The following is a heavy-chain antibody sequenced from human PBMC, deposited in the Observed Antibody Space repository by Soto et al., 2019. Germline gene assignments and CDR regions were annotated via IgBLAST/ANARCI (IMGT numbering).Heavy chain of an antibody. CDR1: GFTVSSNY. Sequence: EVQLVESGEGLIQPGGSLRLSCAASGFTVSSNYMSWVHQAPGEGLEWVSVIYSGGSTYYADSVQGRFTISRDNTKNTLYLQMNSLRAEETAVYYCARDSHVYYDYAFDIWGQGTMVTVSS. CDR3: ARDSHVYYDYAFDI. V-gene: IGHV3-53*01. J-gene: IGHJ3*02. D-gene: IGHD5-12*01. CDR2: IYSGGST.